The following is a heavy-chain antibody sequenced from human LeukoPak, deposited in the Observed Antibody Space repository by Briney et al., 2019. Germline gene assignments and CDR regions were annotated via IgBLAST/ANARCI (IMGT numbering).Heavy chain of an antibody. Sequence: GGSLRLSCEAPGFTFSNYGMHWVREAPGKGLGWGAFLRHNGGREYYVDSVRGRFTISRDNSKNTLYLEMNSLRVEDTAVYYCAKADIVAVRSALEYWGQGTLVSVSS. D-gene: IGHD2-21*01. CDR1: GFTFSNYG. V-gene: IGHV3-30*02. CDR3: AKADIVAVRSALEY. J-gene: IGHJ4*02. CDR2: LRHNGGRE.